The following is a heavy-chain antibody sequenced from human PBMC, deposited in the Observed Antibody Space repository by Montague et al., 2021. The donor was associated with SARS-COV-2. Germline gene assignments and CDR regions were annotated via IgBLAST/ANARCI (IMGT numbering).Heavy chain of an antibody. V-gene: IGHV6-1*01. Sequence: CAISGDSVSSYSAAWNWIRQSPSIGLEWLGRTYYRSKWYNDYALSVKSRITINPDTSKNHFSLQLNSVTPEDTAIYYCARGVYYDGSGYYSFDYWGQGTLDTVSS. D-gene: IGHD3-22*01. CDR2: TYYRSKWYN. CDR1: GDSVSSYSAA. J-gene: IGHJ4*02. CDR3: ARGVYYDGSGYYSFDY.